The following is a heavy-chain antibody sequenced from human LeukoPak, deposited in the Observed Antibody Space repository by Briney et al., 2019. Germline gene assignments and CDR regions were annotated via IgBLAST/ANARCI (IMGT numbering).Heavy chain of an antibody. Sequence: SETLSLTCTVSGGSISSYYWSWIRQPPGKGLEWIGYIFYSGNTNYNPSLKSRVTISVDTSKNQFSLKLSSVTAADTAVYYCARHRADWGWAAFDIWGQGTVVTVSS. D-gene: IGHD7-27*01. J-gene: IGHJ3*02. CDR2: IFYSGNT. CDR1: GGSISSYY. V-gene: IGHV4-59*08. CDR3: ARHRADWGWAAFDI.